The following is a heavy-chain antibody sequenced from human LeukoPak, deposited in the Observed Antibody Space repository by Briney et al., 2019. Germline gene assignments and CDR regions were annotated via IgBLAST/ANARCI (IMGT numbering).Heavy chain of an antibody. CDR1: GGSISSYY. D-gene: IGHD3-22*01. V-gene: IGHV4-59*08. Sequence: SETLSLTCTVSGGSISSYYWSWIRQPPGKGLEWIGYIYYSGSTNYNPSLKSRVTISVDTSKNQFSLKLSSVTAADTAVYYCASIPYYYDSSGYYSYLIDYWGQGTLVTVSS. J-gene: IGHJ4*02. CDR2: IYYSGST. CDR3: ASIPYYYDSSGYYSYLIDY.